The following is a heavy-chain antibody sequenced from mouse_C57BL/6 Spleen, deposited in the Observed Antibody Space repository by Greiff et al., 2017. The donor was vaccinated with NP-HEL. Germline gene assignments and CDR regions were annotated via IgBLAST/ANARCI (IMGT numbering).Heavy chain of an antibody. CDR1: GYTFTDYE. D-gene: IGHD2-3*01. Sequence: VQLQQSGAELVRPGASVTLSCKASGYTFTDYEMHWVKQTPVHGLEWIGAIDPETGGTAYNQKFKGKAILTADKSSSTAYMELRSLTSEDSAVYYCTRSPDGYPLFDYWGQGTTLTVSS. CDR3: TRSPDGYPLFDY. J-gene: IGHJ2*01. CDR2: IDPETGGT. V-gene: IGHV1-15*01.